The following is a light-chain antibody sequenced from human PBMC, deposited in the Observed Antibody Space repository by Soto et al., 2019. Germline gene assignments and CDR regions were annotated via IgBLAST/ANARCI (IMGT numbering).Light chain of an antibody. CDR2: GAS. CDR3: QHSYNVPRT. V-gene: IGKV1-39*01. CDR1: QNIGMS. J-gene: IGKJ1*01. Sequence: DIQMTQSPSSLSASVGDRVAITCRAGQNIGMSLNWFQQKPGKAPKLLIYGASALQSGVPTRFSGSGSGTDFTLTITSLQPEDFATYYCQHSYNVPRTFGQGTCLDIK.